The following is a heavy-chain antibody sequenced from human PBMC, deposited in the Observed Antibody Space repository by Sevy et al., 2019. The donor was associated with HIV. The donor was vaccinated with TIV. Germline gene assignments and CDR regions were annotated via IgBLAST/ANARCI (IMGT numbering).Heavy chain of an antibody. J-gene: IGHJ5*02. CDR2: IIPIFGTA. D-gene: IGHD2-2*01. Sequence: ASVKVSCKASGGTFSSYAISWVRQAPGQGLEWMGGIIPIFGTANYAQKFQGRVTITADESTSTAYMELSSLRSEDTAVYYYASFYCSSTSCSPYNWFDPWGQGTLVTVSS. CDR1: GGTFSSYA. CDR3: ASFYCSSTSCSPYNWFDP. V-gene: IGHV1-69*13.